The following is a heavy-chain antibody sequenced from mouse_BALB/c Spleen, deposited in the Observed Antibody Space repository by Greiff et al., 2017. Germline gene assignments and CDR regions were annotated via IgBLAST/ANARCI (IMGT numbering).Heavy chain of an antibody. CDR3: TRYDYDPWFAY. CDR1: GFTFSNYW. D-gene: IGHD2-4*01. CDR2: IRLKSNNYAT. Sequence: EVKLMESGGGLVQPGGSMKLSCVASGFTFSNYWMNWVRQSPEKGLEWVAEIRLKSNNYATHYAESVKGRFTISRDDSKSSVYLQMNNLRAEDTGIYYCTRYDYDPWFAYWGQGTLVTVSA. J-gene: IGHJ3*01. V-gene: IGHV6-6*02.